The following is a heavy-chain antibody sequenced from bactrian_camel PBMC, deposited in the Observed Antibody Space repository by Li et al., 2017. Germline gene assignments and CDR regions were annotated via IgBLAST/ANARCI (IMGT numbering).Heavy chain of an antibody. D-gene: IGHD3*01. CDR1: GHTHSTYC. V-gene: IGHV3S56*01. J-gene: IGHJ6*01. CDR2: ISTGGTT. Sequence: HVQLVESGGGSVQAGGSLRLSCAAPGHTHSTYCMAWFRQPPGKEREGIAAISTGGTTHYADSVKDRFTISQDNAKNTVYLQMDSLQIEDTAVYSCSAGEWGPHSYCKGAHCYDCLMSWGQGTQVTVS. CDR3: SAGEWGPHSYCKGAHCYDCLMS.